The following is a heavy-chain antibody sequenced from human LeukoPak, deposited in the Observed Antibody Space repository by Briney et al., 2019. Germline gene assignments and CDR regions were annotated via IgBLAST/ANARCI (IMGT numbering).Heavy chain of an antibody. D-gene: IGHD3-10*01. V-gene: IGHV1-69*04. Sequence: SVKVSCKASGGTFSSYAISWVRQAPGQGLEWMGRIIPILGIANYAQKFQGRVTITADKSTSTAYMELRSLRSDDTAVYYCARARYGSPGELDYWGQGTLVTVSS. CDR2: IIPILGIA. CDR3: ARARYGSPGELDY. CDR1: GGTFSSYA. J-gene: IGHJ4*02.